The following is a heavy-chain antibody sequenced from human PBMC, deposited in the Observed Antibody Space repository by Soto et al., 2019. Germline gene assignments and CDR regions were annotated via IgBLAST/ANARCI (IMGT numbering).Heavy chain of an antibody. CDR3: ARHHGPTTSENWFDP. D-gene: IGHD5-12*01. CDR2: ISTYSGDT. Sequence: QVHLVQSGVEVKTPGASVKVSCQASGYTFFTYDISWVRQAPGQGLERMGWISTYSGDTKYAQKFQGRVTMTRDTSTTTAYLELRSLRSDDTAVYYCARHHGPTTSENWFDPWGQGTLVTVSS. J-gene: IGHJ5*02. CDR1: GYTFFTYD. V-gene: IGHV1-18*01.